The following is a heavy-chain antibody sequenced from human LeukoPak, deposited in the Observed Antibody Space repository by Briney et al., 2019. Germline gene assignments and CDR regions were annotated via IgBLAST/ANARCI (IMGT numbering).Heavy chain of an antibody. CDR2: INHSGST. D-gene: IGHD1-1*01. CDR1: GGSFSGYY. Sequence: PSETLSLTCAVYGGSFSGYYWSWVRQPPGKGLEWIGEINHSGSTNYNPSLKSRVTISVDTSKNQFSLKLSSVTAADTAVYYCARCQNCGYYYYMDVWGKGTTVTVSS. V-gene: IGHV4-34*01. CDR3: ARCQNCGYYYYMDV. J-gene: IGHJ6*03.